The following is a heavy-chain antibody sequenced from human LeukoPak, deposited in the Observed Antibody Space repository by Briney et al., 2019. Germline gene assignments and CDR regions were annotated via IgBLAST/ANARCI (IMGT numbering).Heavy chain of an antibody. CDR2: IYHSGST. CDR3: ARAKDSSSWSPGNWFDP. J-gene: IGHJ5*02. Sequence: SETLSLTCTVSGGSISSSSYYWGWIRQPPGKGLEWIGYIYHSGSTNYNPSLRSRVTISLDKSKNHFSLKLSSVTAADTAVYYCARAKDSSSWSPGNWFDPWGQGTLVTVSS. D-gene: IGHD6-13*01. V-gene: IGHV4-61*05. CDR1: GGSISSSSYY.